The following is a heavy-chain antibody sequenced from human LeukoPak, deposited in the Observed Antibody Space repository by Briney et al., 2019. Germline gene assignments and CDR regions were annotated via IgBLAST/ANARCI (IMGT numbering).Heavy chain of an antibody. CDR1: GFTFSTYA. CDR2: ISSSGSGGNT. Sequence: GGSLRLSCAASGFTFSTYAMSWARQAPGKGLEWVSGISSSGSGGNTYYADSVKGRFTISRDSSKNTLFLQMNTLRAEDTAVYYCAKAPGYGDYWYFDLWGRGTLVTVSS. J-gene: IGHJ2*01. D-gene: IGHD4-17*01. V-gene: IGHV3-23*01. CDR3: AKAPGYGDYWYFDL.